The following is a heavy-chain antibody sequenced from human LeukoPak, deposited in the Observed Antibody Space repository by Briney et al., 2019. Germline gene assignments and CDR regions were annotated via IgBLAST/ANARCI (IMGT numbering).Heavy chain of an antibody. CDR3: VCCSSINCFDFDH. CDR2: ISGTSTDT. J-gene: IGHJ4*02. V-gene: IGHV3-21*01. CDR1: GFTFSIYT. D-gene: IGHD2-2*01. Sequence: GGSLRLSYAVSGFTFSIYTMNWRRQAPGKGLEWVSLISGTSTDTAYADSVQGRFTISRDNAKNSLYLQMSSLRAEHTAVYYCVCCSSINCFDFDHGAQGTLVTVSP.